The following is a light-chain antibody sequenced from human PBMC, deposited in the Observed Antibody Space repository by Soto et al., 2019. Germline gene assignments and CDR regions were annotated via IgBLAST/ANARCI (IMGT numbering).Light chain of an antibody. CDR1: SGDVGGYNY. Sequence: QSALTQPASVSGSPGQSITISCTGTSGDVGGYNYVSWYQQHPDKAPKLMIYDVSIRPSGVSDRFSGSKSGNTASLSISGLQAEDEADYYCSSYTSSTTVVFGGGTKLTVL. V-gene: IGLV2-14*01. CDR3: SSYTSSTTVV. J-gene: IGLJ2*01. CDR2: DVS.